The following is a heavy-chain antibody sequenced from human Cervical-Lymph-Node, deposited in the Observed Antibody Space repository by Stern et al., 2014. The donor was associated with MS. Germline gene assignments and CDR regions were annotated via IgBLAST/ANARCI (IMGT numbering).Heavy chain of an antibody. CDR2: IIPIFGKA. CDR3: ARDRGIAAAGAALPFDY. D-gene: IGHD6-13*01. CDR1: GDTFIKYG. V-gene: IGHV1-69*06. Sequence: VQLVESGAEVKRPGSSVKVSCKASGDTFIKYGIGWVRQVPGQGPEWMGGIIPIFGKAKYVQKFQGRVTITADMSTSTAYMELSSLRSEDSAVYYCARDRGIAAAGAALPFDYWGQGTLVFVSA. J-gene: IGHJ4*02.